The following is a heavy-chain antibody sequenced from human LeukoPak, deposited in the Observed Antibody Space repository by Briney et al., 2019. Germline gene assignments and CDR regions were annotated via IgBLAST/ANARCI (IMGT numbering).Heavy chain of an antibody. CDR1: GGSISTYY. D-gene: IGHD3-16*01. V-gene: IGHV4-59*01. Sequence: SETLSLTCTVSGGSISTYYWSWIRQPPGKGLEWIGYVYYSGTTNYKYKSSLKSRVTISVDTSKNQFSLRLHSVTAADTAVYYCARDWGVIVDYWGQGTLVTDSS. CDR3: ARDWGVIVDY. CDR2: VYYSGTT. J-gene: IGHJ4*02.